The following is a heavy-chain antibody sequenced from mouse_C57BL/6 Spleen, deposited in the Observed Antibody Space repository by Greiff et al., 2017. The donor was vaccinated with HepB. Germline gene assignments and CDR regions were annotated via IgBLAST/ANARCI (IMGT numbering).Heavy chain of an antibody. CDR2: INPNNGGT. CDR3: ARSYRLYDGYYVRAMDY. Sequence: VQLQQSGPELVKPGASVKIPCKASGYTFTDYNMDWVKQSHGKSLEWIGDINPNNGGTIYNQKFKGKATLTVDKSSSTAYMELRSLTSEDTAVYYCARSYRLYDGYYVRAMDYWGQGTSVTVSS. J-gene: IGHJ4*01. CDR1: GYTFTDYN. V-gene: IGHV1-18*01. D-gene: IGHD2-3*01.